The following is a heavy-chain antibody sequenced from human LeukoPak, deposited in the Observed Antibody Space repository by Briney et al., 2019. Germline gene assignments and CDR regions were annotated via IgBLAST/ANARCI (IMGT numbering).Heavy chain of an antibody. V-gene: IGHV3-15*01. Sequence: GGSLRLSCVASGFTFSNAWMSWVRQAPGKGLEWVGRIKSKTDGGTTDYAAPVKGRFTISRDDSKNTLYLQMNSLKTEDTAVYYCTTVKMVVAATRLSYYFDYWGQGTLVTVSS. CDR2: IKSKTDGGTT. J-gene: IGHJ4*02. CDR3: TTVKMVVAATRLSYYFDY. D-gene: IGHD2-15*01. CDR1: GFTFSNAW.